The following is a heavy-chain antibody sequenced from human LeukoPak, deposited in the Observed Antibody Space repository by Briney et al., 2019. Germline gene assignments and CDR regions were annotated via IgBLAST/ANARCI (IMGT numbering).Heavy chain of an antibody. Sequence: PGGSLRLSCAASRFTFSSYSMNWVRQAPGKGLVWVSRINSDGINTSYADSVKGRFTISRDNAKNTLNLQMNSLRAEDTAVYYCARDLGQYYDTSDNWFDPWGQGTLVTVSS. V-gene: IGHV3-74*01. CDR3: ARDLGQYYDTSDNWFDP. CDR2: INSDGINT. D-gene: IGHD3-22*01. J-gene: IGHJ5*02. CDR1: RFTFSSYS.